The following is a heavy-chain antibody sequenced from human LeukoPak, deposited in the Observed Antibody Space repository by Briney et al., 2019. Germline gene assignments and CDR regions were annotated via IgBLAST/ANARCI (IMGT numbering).Heavy chain of an antibody. CDR2: ISGSGGST. CDR1: GFTFSSYA. V-gene: IGHV3-23*01. CDR3: AGLDTAMITSSDY. D-gene: IGHD5-18*01. Sequence: GGSLRLSCAASGFTFSSYAMGWVRQAPGKGLEWVSAISGSGGSTYYADSVKGRFTISRDNSKNTLYLQMNSLRVEDTAVYYCAGLDTAMITSSDYWGQGTLVTVSS. J-gene: IGHJ4*02.